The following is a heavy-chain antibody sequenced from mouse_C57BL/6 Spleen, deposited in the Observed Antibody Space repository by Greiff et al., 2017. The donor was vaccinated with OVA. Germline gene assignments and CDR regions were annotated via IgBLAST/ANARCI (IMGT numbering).Heavy chain of an antibody. V-gene: IGHV1-26*01. Sequence: EVQLQQSGPELVKPGASVKISCKASGYTFTDYYMNWVKQSHGKSLEWIGDINPNNGGTSYNQKFKGKATLTVDKSSSTAYMELRSLTSEDSAVYYCARRNYYGSSRYFDYWGQGTTLTVSS. D-gene: IGHD1-1*01. CDR2: INPNNGGT. J-gene: IGHJ2*01. CDR1: GYTFTDYY. CDR3: ARRNYYGSSRYFDY.